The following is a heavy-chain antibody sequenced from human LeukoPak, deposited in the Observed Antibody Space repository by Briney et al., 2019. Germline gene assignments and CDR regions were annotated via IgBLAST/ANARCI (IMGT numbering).Heavy chain of an antibody. V-gene: IGHV4-59*08. CDR2: IYYSGST. D-gene: IGHD6-19*01. J-gene: IGHJ3*02. CDR1: GGSISSYY. CDR3: ARLRPVAGYDAFDI. Sequence: PSETLSLTCSVSGGSISSYYWSWIRQPPGKGLEWIGYIYYSGSTNYNPSLKSRVTMSVDTSKNQFSLKLTSVTAADTAVYYCARLRPVAGYDAFDIWGHGTMVTVSS.